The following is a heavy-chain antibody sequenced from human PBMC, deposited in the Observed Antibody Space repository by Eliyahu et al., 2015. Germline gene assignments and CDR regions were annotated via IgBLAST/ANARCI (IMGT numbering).Heavy chain of an antibody. CDR1: GGTFSSYA. CDR2: IIPIFGTA. J-gene: IGHJ5*02. CDR3: ARALPHWAMVRGVEGDWFDP. Sequence: EVKKPGSSVKVSCKASGGTFSSYAISWVRQAPGQGLEWMGGIIPIFGTANYAQKFXGRVTXTADESTSTAYMELSSLRSEDTAVYYCARALPHWAMVRGVEGDWFDPWGQGTLVTVSS. D-gene: IGHD3-10*01. V-gene: IGHV1-69*01.